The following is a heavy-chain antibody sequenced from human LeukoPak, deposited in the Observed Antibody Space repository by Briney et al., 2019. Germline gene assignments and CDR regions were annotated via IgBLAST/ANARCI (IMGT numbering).Heavy chain of an antibody. D-gene: IGHD3-22*01. V-gene: IGHV3-48*01. Sequence: QSGGSLRLSCAASGFTFSSYSMTWVRQAPGKGLEWVSYISSSSSTIYYADSVKGRFTISRDNAKNSLYLQVNSLRAEDTAVYYCARGLHYYXSSXYXXXXAFDIWGQGXVVTVS. CDR3: ARGLHYYXSSXYXXXXAFDI. J-gene: IGHJ3*02. CDR2: ISSSSSTI. CDR1: GFTFSSYS.